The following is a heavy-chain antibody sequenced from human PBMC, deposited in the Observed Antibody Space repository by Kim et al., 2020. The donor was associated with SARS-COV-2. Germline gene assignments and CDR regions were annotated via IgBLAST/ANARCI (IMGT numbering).Heavy chain of an antibody. Sequence: GGSLRLSCAASGFTFNNAWMSWVRQAPGKGLEWVGRIKSESDGGTTNYAAPVKGRFTISRDDSKNTLSLQMNSLKTEDTAVYYCATPYYYDMDVWGQGTTVTVSS. CDR3: ATPYYYDMDV. V-gene: IGHV3-15*01. CDR2: IKSESDGGTT. CDR1: GFTFNNAW. J-gene: IGHJ6*02.